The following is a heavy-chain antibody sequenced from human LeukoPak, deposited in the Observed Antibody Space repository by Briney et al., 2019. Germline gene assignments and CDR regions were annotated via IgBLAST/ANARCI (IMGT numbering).Heavy chain of an antibody. CDR2: ISAYNGNT. Sequence: ASVKVSCKASGYTFTEHFIHWVRQAPGQGLEWMGWISAYNGNTNYAQKLQGRVTMTTDTSTSTAYMELRSLRSDDTAVYYCARGSATVTANWFDPWGQGTLVTVSS. CDR1: GYTFTEHF. J-gene: IGHJ5*02. D-gene: IGHD4-17*01. V-gene: IGHV1-18*04. CDR3: ARGSATVTANWFDP.